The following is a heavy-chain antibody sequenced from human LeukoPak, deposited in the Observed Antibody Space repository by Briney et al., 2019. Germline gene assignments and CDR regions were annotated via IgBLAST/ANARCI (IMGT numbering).Heavy chain of an antibody. J-gene: IGHJ6*03. Sequence: PGGSLRLSCAASGFTFSSYGMHWVRQAPGKGLEWVAVIWYDGSNKYYADSVKGRFTISRDNSKNTLYLQMNSLRAEDTAVYYCARGSPVVLNYYYMDVWGKGTTVTVSS. V-gene: IGHV3-33*01. CDR1: GFTFSSYG. CDR2: IWYDGSNK. CDR3: ARGSPVVLNYYYMDV. D-gene: IGHD2-2*01.